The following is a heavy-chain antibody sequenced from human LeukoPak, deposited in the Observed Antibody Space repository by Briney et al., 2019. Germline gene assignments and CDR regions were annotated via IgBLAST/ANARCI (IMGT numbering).Heavy chain of an antibody. J-gene: IGHJ4*02. CDR1: GYTLTELS. V-gene: IGHV1-24*01. Sequence: ASVTVSCKVSGYTLTELSMHWVRQAPGKGREWMGGFDPEDGETIYAQKFQGRVTMTEDTSTDTAYMELSSLRSEDTAVYYCATAPSLPMVRGVIRPFDYWGQGTLVTVSS. CDR3: ATAPSLPMVRGVIRPFDY. D-gene: IGHD3-10*01. CDR2: FDPEDGET.